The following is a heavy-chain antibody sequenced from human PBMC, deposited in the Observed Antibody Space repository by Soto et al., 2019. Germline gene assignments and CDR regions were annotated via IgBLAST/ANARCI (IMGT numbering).Heavy chain of an antibody. Sequence: SETLSLTCTVSGGSISSSSYYWGWIRQPPGKGLEWIGSIYYSGSTYYNPSLKSRVTISLDTSKNLFSLKLSSVTAADTAVYYCATTYDYGGSPDYWGQGTLVTVSS. D-gene: IGHD4-17*01. CDR2: IYYSGST. J-gene: IGHJ4*02. V-gene: IGHV4-39*01. CDR3: ATTYDYGGSPDY. CDR1: GGSISSSSYY.